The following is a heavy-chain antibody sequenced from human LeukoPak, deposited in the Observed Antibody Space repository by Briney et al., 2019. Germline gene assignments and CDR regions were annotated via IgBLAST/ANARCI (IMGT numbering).Heavy chain of an antibody. V-gene: IGHV4-4*07. CDR2: IYTSGST. J-gene: IGHJ6*03. D-gene: IGHD3-3*01. CDR3: ARSPKVGFDYDFWSGYSDPYYYYMDV. CDR1: GGSISSYY. Sequence: SETLSLTCTVSGGSISSYYWSWIRQPAGKGLEWIGRIYTSGSTNYNPSLKSRVTMSVDTSKNQFSLKLSSVTAADTAVYYCARSPKVGFDYDFWSGYSDPYYYYMDVWGKGTTVTVSS.